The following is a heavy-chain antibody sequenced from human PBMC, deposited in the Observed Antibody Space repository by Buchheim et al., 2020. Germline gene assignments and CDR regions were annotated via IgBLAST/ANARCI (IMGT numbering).Heavy chain of an antibody. V-gene: IGHV4-39*01. Sequence: QVQLQQWGAGLLKPSETLSLTCTVSGGSITSSSYYWGWVRQPPGKGLEWIGSIYYSGSTYFTPSLKSRVTISVDTSKAELSLKLSSVTAADTAVYYCARSGKRYQYYYMDVWGKGTT. CDR3: ARSGKRYQYYYMDV. CDR1: GGSITSSSYY. J-gene: IGHJ6*03. CDR2: IYYSGST. D-gene: IGHD2-2*01.